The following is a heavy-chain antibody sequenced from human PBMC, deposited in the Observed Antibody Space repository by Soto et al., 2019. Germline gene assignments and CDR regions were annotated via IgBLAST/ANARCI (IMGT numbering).Heavy chain of an antibody. J-gene: IGHJ4*02. V-gene: IGHV4-59*08. D-gene: IGHD5-18*01. CDR1: GGSISSYY. CDR3: ARRYGSCFDY. CDR2: IYYSGST. Sequence: SETLSLTCTVSGGSISSYYWSWIRQPPGKGLEWIGYIYYSGSTNYNPSLKSRVTISVDTSKNQVSLKLSSATAADTAMYYCARRYGSCFDYWGQGTLVTVSS.